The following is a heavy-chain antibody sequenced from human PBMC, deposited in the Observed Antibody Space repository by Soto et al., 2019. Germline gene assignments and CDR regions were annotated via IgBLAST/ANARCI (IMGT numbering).Heavy chain of an antibody. Sequence: QVQLQESGPGLVKHSKTLSLTCTVSGGSISSGNYYWSWIRQPPGKGLEWIGFISYSGTTHYSASLRSPVSILVDTSKNQFSLDLSSVTAADTAVYYCATMGTPVTGLYYFDYWGQGTLVTVSS. V-gene: IGHV4-30-4*01. CDR2: ISYSGTT. J-gene: IGHJ4*02. CDR1: GGSISSGNYY. D-gene: IGHD4-17*01. CDR3: ATMGTPVTGLYYFDY.